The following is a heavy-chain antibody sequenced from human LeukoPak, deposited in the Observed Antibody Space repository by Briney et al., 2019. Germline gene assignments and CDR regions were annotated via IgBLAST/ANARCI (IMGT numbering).Heavy chain of an antibody. D-gene: IGHD6-6*01. CDR2: IIPIFGTA. V-gene: IGHV1-69*06. CDR3: AREESYSSLINWFDP. CDR1: GGTFSSYA. J-gene: IGHJ5*02. Sequence: SVKVSCKASGGTFSSYAISWVRQAPGQGLEWMGRIIPIFGTANYAQKFQGRVTITADKSTSTAYMELSSLRSEDTAVYYCAREESYSSLINWFDPWGQEPWSPSPQ.